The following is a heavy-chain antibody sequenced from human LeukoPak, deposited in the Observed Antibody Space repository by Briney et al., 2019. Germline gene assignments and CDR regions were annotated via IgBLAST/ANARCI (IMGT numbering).Heavy chain of an antibody. V-gene: IGHV3-7*01. Sequence: GGSLRLSWAASGFTFSSYWMSWVRQAPGKGLEWVAKIKLDGSEKYYVDSVKGRFTISRDNAKNSLYLQMNSLRAEDTAVYYCARDNDACYYWGQGTLVTVSS. CDR1: GFTFSSYW. D-gene: IGHD2-8*01. J-gene: IGHJ4*02. CDR2: IKLDGSEK. CDR3: ARDNDACYY.